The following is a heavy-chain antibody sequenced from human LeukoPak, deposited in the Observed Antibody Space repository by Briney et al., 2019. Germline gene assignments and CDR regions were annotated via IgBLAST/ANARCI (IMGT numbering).Heavy chain of an antibody. J-gene: IGHJ6*02. CDR2: TYYRSKWYN. V-gene: IGHV6-1*01. Sequence: SQTLSLTCAISGDSVSSNSAAWNWIRQSPSRGLEWLGRTYYRSKWYNDYAVSVKSRITINPDTSKNQFSLKLSSVTAADTAVYYCARHPGYYYYGMDVWGQGTTVTVSS. D-gene: IGHD3-10*01. CDR1: GDSVSSNSAA. CDR3: ARHPGYYYYGMDV.